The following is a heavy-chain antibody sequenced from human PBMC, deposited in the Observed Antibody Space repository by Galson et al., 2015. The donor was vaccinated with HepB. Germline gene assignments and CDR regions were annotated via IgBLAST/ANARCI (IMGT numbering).Heavy chain of an antibody. CDR1: GFTFSSYG. CDR3: AKDFLNPRGWQREHNVGYFDY. J-gene: IGHJ4*02. Sequence: SLRLSCAASGFTFSSYGMHWVRQAPGKGLEWVALISYDGSNKYYADSVKGRFTISRDNSKNTLYLQMNSLRAEDTAVYYCAKDFLNPRGWQREHNVGYFDYWGQGTLVTVSS. V-gene: IGHV3-30*18. D-gene: IGHD6-19*01. CDR2: ISYDGSNK.